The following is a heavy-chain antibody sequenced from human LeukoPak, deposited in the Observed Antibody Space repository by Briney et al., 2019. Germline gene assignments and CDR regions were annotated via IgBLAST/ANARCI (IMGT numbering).Heavy chain of an antibody. CDR2: ISGSGGST. CDR3: AILSLYGDYLEYFQH. D-gene: IGHD4-17*01. V-gene: IGHV3-23*01. J-gene: IGHJ1*01. CDR1: GFTFSSYA. Sequence: GGSLRLSCAASGFTFSSYAMSWVRQAPGKGLEWVSAISGSGGSTYYADSVKGRFTISRDNSKNTLYLQMNSLRAEDTAVYYCAILSLYGDYLEYFQHWGQGTLVTVSS.